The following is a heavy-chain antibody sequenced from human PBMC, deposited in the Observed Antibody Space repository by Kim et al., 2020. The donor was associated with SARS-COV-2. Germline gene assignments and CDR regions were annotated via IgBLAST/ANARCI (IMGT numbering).Heavy chain of an antibody. Sequence: GGSLRLSCAASGFTFSSYSMNWVRQAPGKGLEWVSSISSSSSYIYYADSVKGRFTISRDNAKNSLYLQMNSLRAEDTAVYYCARDKHIVVVTAILRPYHWFDPWGQGTLVTVSS. CDR1: GFTFSSYS. J-gene: IGHJ5*02. CDR2: ISSSSSYI. CDR3: ARDKHIVVVTAILRPYHWFDP. V-gene: IGHV3-21*01. D-gene: IGHD2-21*02.